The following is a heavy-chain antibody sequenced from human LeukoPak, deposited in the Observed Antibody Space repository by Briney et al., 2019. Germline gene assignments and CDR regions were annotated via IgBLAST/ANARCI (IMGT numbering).Heavy chain of an antibody. J-gene: IGHJ4*02. V-gene: IGHV3-23*01. CDR3: AKGAAIDH. Sequence: GGSLRLSCAASGFDFNNYAMSWVRQGPGKRLEWVSAMSGSGYHTYYADSDKTYYADSVKGRFTISSDNSKSTVYLHMNNLSLEDTAIYYCAKGAAIDHWGQGTLVTVSS. CDR1: GFDFNNYA. CDR2: MSGSGYHTYYADSDKT.